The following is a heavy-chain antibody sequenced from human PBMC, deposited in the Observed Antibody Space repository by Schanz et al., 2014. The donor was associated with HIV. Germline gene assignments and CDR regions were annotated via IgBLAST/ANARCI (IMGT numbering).Heavy chain of an antibody. CDR2: IYYSGST. CDR3: AREWSGFDF. Sequence: QVQLQQWGAGLLKPSETLSLTCALYGGSFSGYYWSWIRQPPGKGLEWIGYIYYSGSTNYNPSLKSRVTMSADPSRNQFSLELTSVTMADTAMYFCAREWSGFDFWGHGTMVTVSS. V-gene: IGHV4-34*11. D-gene: IGHD3-3*01. CDR1: GGSFSGYY. J-gene: IGHJ3*01.